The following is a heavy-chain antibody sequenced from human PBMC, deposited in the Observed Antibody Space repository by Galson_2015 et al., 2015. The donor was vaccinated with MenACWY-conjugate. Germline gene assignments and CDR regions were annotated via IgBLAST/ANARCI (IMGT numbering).Heavy chain of an antibody. Sequence: SLRLSCAASGFTFSSYSMNWVRQAPGKGLEWVSSISSSSSYIYYADSVKGRFTISRDNAKNSLYLQMNSLRAEDTAVYYCARVISSGSTTLYVDYWGQGTLVTVSS. V-gene: IGHV3-21*01. CDR1: GFTFSSYS. CDR2: ISSSSSYI. D-gene: IGHD2-2*01. J-gene: IGHJ4*02. CDR3: ARVISSGSTTLYVDY.